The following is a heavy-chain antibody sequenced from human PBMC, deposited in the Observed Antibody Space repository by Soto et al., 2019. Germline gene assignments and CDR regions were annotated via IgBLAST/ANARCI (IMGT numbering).Heavy chain of an antibody. CDR3: ASPPTTGNYYYYGMDV. CDR2: IVVGSGNT. D-gene: IGHD4-17*01. J-gene: IGHJ6*02. Sequence: ASVKVSCKASGFTFTSSAVQWVRQARGQRLEWIGWIVVGSGNTNYAQKFQGRVTITADESTSTAYMELSSLRSEDTAVYYCASPPTTGNYYYYGMDVWGQGTTVTVSS. V-gene: IGHV1-58*01. CDR1: GFTFTSSA.